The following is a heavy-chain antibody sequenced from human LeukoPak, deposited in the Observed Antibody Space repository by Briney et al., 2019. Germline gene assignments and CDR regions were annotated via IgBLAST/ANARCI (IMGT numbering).Heavy chain of an antibody. J-gene: IGHJ4*02. D-gene: IGHD3-22*01. Sequence: GGSLRLSCAASGFTFSSYSMNWVRQAPGKGLEWVSSISSSSSYIYYADSVKGRFTISRDNAKNSLYLQMNSLRAEDTAVYYCARGSYYYDSSGYYSFDYWGQGTLVTVSS. CDR1: GFTFSSYS. CDR2: ISSSSSYI. V-gene: IGHV3-21*01. CDR3: ARGSYYYDSSGYYSFDY.